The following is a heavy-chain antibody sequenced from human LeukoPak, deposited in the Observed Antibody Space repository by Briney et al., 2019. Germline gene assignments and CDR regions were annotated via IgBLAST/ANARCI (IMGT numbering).Heavy chain of an antibody. CDR1: GYTFTSYG. V-gene: IGHV1-18*01. CDR2: ISAYNGNT. CDR3: ARDRGGYSHNWFDP. Sequence: ASVKVSCKASGYTFTSYGISWVRQAPGQGLEWMGWISAYNGNTNYAQKLQGRVTMTTDTSTSTAYMELRSLRSDDTAVYYCARDRGGYSHNWFDPWGQGTLVTVSS. D-gene: IGHD5-18*01. J-gene: IGHJ5*02.